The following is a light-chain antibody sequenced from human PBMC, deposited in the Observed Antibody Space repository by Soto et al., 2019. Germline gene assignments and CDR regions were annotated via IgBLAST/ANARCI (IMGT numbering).Light chain of an antibody. CDR3: QQYDILPLS. CDR1: QDIRNS. Sequence: DIQMTQSPSSLSTSVGDRVTITCRASQDIRNSLSWYQQKPGKPPKLLMYAASNLEIGVPSRFSGSLSGTDFTFTISSLQPEDFATYYCQQYDILPLSFGGGTKVEIK. V-gene: IGKV1-33*01. CDR2: AAS. J-gene: IGKJ4*01.